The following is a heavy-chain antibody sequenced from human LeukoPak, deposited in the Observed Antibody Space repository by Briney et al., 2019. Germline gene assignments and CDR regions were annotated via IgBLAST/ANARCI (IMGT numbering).Heavy chain of an antibody. CDR2: IYSNGGTT. V-gene: IGHV3-48*01. J-gene: IGHJ3*02. CDR3: ARDLLYAFDI. Sequence: GGSLRLSCATSGFTFSSYSMNWVRQAPGKGLEWVSYIYSNGGTTYYADSVKGRFTISADNAKNSLYLRMNSLRAEDTAVYYCARDLLYAFDIWGQGTMVTVSS. CDR1: GFTFSSYS.